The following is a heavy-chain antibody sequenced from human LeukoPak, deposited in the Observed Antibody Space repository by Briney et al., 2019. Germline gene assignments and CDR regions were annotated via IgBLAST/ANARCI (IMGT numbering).Heavy chain of an antibody. CDR3: ARQNYYDSGSWD. CDR1: GYSISSGYY. J-gene: IGHJ4*02. D-gene: IGHD3-10*01. CDR2: IYHSGST. Sequence: SETLSLTCTVSGYSISSGYYWGWIRQPPGKGLEWIGSIYHSGSTYYNPSLKSRVTISVDTSKNQFSLKLSSVSAADTAVYYCARQNYYDSGSWDWGQGTLVTVSS. V-gene: IGHV4-38-2*02.